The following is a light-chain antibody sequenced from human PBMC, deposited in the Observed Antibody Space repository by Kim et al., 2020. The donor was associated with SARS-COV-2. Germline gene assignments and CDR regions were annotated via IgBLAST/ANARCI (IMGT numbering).Light chain of an antibody. V-gene: IGKV3-15*01. CDR3: QQYNNWPPFLT. CDR2: GAS. CDR1: QSVGSN. J-gene: IGKJ4*01. Sequence: EIVLTQSPGTLSLSPGQRATLSCRASQSVGSNYLAWYQQKPGQAPRLLIYGASTRATGIPARFSGSGSGTEFTLTISSLQSEDFAVYYCQQYNNWPPFLTFGGGTKVDIK.